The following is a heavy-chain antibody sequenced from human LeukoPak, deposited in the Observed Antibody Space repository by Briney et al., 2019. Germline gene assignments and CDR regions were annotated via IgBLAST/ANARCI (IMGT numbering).Heavy chain of an antibody. J-gene: IGHJ3*02. V-gene: IGHV4-34*01. CDR2: INHYGSI. Sequence: SETLSLTCAVYGGSFSGYYWSWIRQPPGKGLEWIGEINHYGSINYNPSLKSRVTISVDTSKNQFSLRLSSVTAADTAVYYCASGWIQYAFDIWGQGTMVTVSS. D-gene: IGHD5-18*01. CDR3: ASGWIQYAFDI. CDR1: GGSFSGYY.